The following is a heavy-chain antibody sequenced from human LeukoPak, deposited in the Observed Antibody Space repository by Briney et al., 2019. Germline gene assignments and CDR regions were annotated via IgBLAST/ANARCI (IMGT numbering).Heavy chain of an antibody. J-gene: IGHJ6*03. D-gene: IGHD6-6*01. CDR1: GFTFDDYG. CDR2: INWNGGST. V-gene: IGHV3-20*04. Sequence: PGGSLRLSCAASGFTFDDYGMSWVRQAPGKGLEWVSVINWNGGSTGYADSVKGRFTISRDNAKNSLYLQMNSLRAEDTALYYCARVGYSSSWAGGYYYMDVWGKGTTVTVSS. CDR3: ARVGYSSSWAGGYYYMDV.